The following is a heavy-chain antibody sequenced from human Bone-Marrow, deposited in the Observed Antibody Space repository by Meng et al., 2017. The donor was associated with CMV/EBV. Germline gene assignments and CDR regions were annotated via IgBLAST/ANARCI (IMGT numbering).Heavy chain of an antibody. CDR3: ARLFHTILGTAYYYGMDV. CDR1: GYTFTGYN. Sequence: ASVKVSCKASGYTFTGYNIHWVRQAPGAGLEWMGWINPNTGDARYAPSFQGRVTLTSDTSISTAYMELSRLQSDDTAVYYCARLFHTILGTAYYYGMDVWGRGTMVTVSS. D-gene: IGHD3-3*01. V-gene: IGHV1-2*02. J-gene: IGHJ6*02. CDR2: INPNTGDA.